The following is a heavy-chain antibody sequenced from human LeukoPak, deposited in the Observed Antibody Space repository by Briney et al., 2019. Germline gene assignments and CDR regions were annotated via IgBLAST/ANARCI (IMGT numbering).Heavy chain of an antibody. Sequence: GGALRLFCAASGLNFRRYGMQWVGQTPGKGLEWVAFIESDESIWQYADLVKGRVTITRANSTNMLYLQMNSLTTADTAMYYCTKNAGSREGSFDPWGQGTLVTVSS. J-gene: IGHJ5*02. CDR1: GLNFRRYG. D-gene: IGHD1-26*01. CDR3: TKNAGSREGSFDP. V-gene: IGHV3-30*02. CDR2: IESDESIW.